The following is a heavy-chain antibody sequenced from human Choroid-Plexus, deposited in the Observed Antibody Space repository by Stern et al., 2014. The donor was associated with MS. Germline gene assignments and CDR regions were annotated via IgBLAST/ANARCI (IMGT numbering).Heavy chain of an antibody. D-gene: IGHD2/OR15-2a*01. CDR1: GFTFGSCA. J-gene: IGHJ5*02. Sequence: VQLVESGGGVVQPGRPLRLSCVGSGFTFGSCAMHWVRQAAGKGLAWGAGVSYDGSNKYYADSVKGRFTISRDNSQNTLYMQMSSLRPEDTAVYYCAKDRQYLTYFFDHWGQGSLVTVSS. CDR3: AKDRQYLTYFFDH. CDR2: VSYDGSNK. V-gene: IGHV3-30*18.